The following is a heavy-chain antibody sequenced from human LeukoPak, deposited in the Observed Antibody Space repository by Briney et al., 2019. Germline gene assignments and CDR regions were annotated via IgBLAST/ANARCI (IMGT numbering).Heavy chain of an antibody. CDR1: GGSFSGYY. Sequence: SETLSLTCAVYGGSFSGYYWSWIRQPPGKGLEGIGEINHSGSTNYHPSLKSRVTISVDTSKNQFSLKLSSVTAADAAVYYCARGGLRRAYNWFDPWGQGTLVTVSS. D-gene: IGHD2-15*01. V-gene: IGHV4-34*01. J-gene: IGHJ5*02. CDR2: INHSGST. CDR3: ARGGLRRAYNWFDP.